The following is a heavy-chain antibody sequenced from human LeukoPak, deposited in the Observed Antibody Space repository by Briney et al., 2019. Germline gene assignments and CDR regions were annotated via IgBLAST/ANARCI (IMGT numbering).Heavy chain of an antibody. CDR1: GYTFTSYY. V-gene: IGHV1-46*01. CDR3: ARDETNCSSTSCYPSNWFDP. CDR2: INPSGGST. D-gene: IGHD2-2*01. Sequence: GASVKVSCKASGYTFTSYYMLWVRQAPGRGLEWMGIINPSGGSTSYAQKFQGRVTMTRDTSTSTVYMELSSLRSEDTAVYYCARDETNCSSTSCYPSNWFDPWGQGTLVTVSS. J-gene: IGHJ5*02.